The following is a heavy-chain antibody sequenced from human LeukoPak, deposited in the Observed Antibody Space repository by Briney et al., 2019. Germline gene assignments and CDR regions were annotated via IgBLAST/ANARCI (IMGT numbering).Heavy chain of an antibody. CDR1: GFTFNYAW. Sequence: GGSLRLSCAASGFTFNYAWMSWVRQVPGKGLEWVGQTVSEIDGGTTDYASPVKGRFTISRDDSKSTLYLQMNSLKIEDTAVYYCTTDEDWNYARKDVWGQGATVIVSS. J-gene: IGHJ6*02. CDR2: TVSEIDGGTT. CDR3: TTDEDWNYARKDV. D-gene: IGHD1-7*01. V-gene: IGHV3-15*04.